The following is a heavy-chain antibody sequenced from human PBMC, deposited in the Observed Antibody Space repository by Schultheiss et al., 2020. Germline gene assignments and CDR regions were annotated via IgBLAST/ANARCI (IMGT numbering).Heavy chain of an antibody. D-gene: IGHD6-13*01. CDR3: AGSFQLVDNWFDP. Sequence: GGSLRLSCAASGFTFTSYGMHWVRQAPGKGLEWVAVISYDGSSKYYADSVRGRFTVSRDNSENTLYLQMNSLRAEDTAVYYCAGSFQLVDNWFDPWGQGTLVTVSS. V-gene: IGHV3-30*03. CDR1: GFTFTSYG. J-gene: IGHJ5*02. CDR2: ISYDGSSK.